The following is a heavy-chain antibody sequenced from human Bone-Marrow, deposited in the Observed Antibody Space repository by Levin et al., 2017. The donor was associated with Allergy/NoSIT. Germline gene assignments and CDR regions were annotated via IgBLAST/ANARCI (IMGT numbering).Heavy chain of an antibody. V-gene: IGHV4-4*07. J-gene: IGHJ6*02. CDR3: ATWGRVDGDYYYGLDV. D-gene: IGHD3-16*01. Sequence: PGGSLRLSCTLSGGSISSYYWSWIRQPAGRGLEWIGLIYTGGSTNYNPSLKSRVTMSLDTSKNQFSLKLRSVTAADTAIYYCATWGRVDGDYYYGLDVWGQGTTVTVSS. CDR2: IYTGGST. CDR1: GGSISSYY.